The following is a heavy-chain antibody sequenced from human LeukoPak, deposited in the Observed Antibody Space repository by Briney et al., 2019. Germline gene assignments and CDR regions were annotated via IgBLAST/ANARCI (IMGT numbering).Heavy chain of an antibody. V-gene: IGHV3-7*03. CDR2: IKQDGSEK. Sequence: GGSLRLSCAASGFMFSSNWMSWVRQAPGKGLEWVANIKQDGSEKYYVDSVRSRFTISRDTAKNSLYLQMNSLRAEDTAVYYCARDLGEFWGQGTLVTVSS. CDR3: ARDLGEF. D-gene: IGHD3-16*01. J-gene: IGHJ4*02. CDR1: GFMFSSNW.